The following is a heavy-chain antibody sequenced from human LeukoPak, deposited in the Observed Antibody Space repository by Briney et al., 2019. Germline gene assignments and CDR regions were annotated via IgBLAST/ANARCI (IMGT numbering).Heavy chain of an antibody. V-gene: IGHV1-2*02. J-gene: IGHJ3*02. Sequence: ASVKVSCKASGYTFTGYYMHWVRQAPGRGLEWMGWINPNSGGTNYAQKFQGRVTMTRDTSISTAYMELSRLRSDDTAVYYCAVIAVAGTVAFDIWGQGTMVTVSS. CDR1: GYTFTGYY. CDR2: INPNSGGT. CDR3: AVIAVAGTVAFDI. D-gene: IGHD6-19*01.